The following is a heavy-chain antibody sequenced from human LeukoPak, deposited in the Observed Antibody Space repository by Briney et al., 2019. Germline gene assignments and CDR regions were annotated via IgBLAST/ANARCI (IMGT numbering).Heavy chain of an antibody. J-gene: IGHJ3*02. CDR2: INPNSGGT. D-gene: IGHD3-10*01. CDR1: GYTFTGYY. V-gene: IGHV1-2*04. CDR3: ARVRGRFGEYAFDI. Sequence: ASVTVSCKASGYTFTGYYMHWVRQAPGQGLEWMGWINPNSGGTNYAQKFQGWVTMTRDTSISTAYMELSRLRSDDTAVYYCARVRGRFGEYAFDIWGQGTMVTVSS.